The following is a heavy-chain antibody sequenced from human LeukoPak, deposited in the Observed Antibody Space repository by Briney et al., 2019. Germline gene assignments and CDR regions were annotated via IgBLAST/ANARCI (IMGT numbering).Heavy chain of an antibody. V-gene: IGHV3-9*01. J-gene: IGHJ4*02. CDR1: GFTFDDYA. CDR2: ISWNSGSI. D-gene: IGHD3-22*01. Sequence: GGSLRLSCAASGFTFDDYAMHWVRQAPGKGLEWVSGISWNSGSIGYADSVKGRFTISRDNAKNSLYLQMNSLRAEDTALYYCAKDIYDSSGYLLDYWGQGTLVTVSS. CDR3: AKDIYDSSGYLLDY.